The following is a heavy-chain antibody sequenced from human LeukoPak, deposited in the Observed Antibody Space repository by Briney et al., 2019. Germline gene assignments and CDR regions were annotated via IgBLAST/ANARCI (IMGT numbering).Heavy chain of an antibody. CDR2: INSNSGGT. D-gene: IGHD1-26*01. J-gene: IGHJ4*02. Sequence: ASVKVSCKASGYTFTGHYIHWVRQAPGQGLEWMGWINSNSGGTNYAQNFQGRVTMTRDTSLSTAYMVISSLRSDDTAVFYCARDLAMYSPDLDYWGQGTLVTVSS. CDR1: GYTFTGHY. CDR3: ARDLAMYSPDLDY. V-gene: IGHV1-2*02.